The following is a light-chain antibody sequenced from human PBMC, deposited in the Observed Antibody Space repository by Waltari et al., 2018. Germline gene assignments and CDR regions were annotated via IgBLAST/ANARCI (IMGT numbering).Light chain of an antibody. CDR3: CTCTSSSSYV. J-gene: IGLJ2*01. V-gene: IGLV2-14*03. CDR1: TKDVAGHKC. Sequence: QAALTQPASVSGSPGQSITISRSGITKDVAGHKCVTWYHHHPGKAPKLIIYDVTNRPSGVTNRFSGSKSGNTASLSISGLRAEDEAVYHCCTCTSSSSYVFGGGTKVTVL. CDR2: DVT.